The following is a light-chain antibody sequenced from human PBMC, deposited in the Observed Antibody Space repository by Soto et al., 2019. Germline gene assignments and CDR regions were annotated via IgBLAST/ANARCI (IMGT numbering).Light chain of an antibody. V-gene: IGKV3-20*01. CDR1: LTISNNF. Sequence: EIVLTQSPGTLSLSPGEGATLSCRASLTISNNFIAWYQQRAGQAPRLVIYGASTRATGIPDRFSGSGSGTDFSLTIRGLKPEDFAVYYCQQYRMSPNTFGQGTRLEIK. CDR3: QQYRMSPNT. J-gene: IGKJ5*01. CDR2: GAS.